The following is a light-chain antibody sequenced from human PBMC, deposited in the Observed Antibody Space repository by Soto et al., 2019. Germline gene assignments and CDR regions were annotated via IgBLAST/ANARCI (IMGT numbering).Light chain of an antibody. CDR2: GVS. Sequence: QSALTQPASVSGSPGQSITISCTGTSSDIGLYDYVSWYQQHPGKAPKLMIFGVSNRPSGVSNRFSGSKSGNTASLTISGLQAEDEADYYCSSYTSSTTLVFGGGTKVTVL. J-gene: IGLJ2*01. V-gene: IGLV2-14*01. CDR3: SSYTSSTTLV. CDR1: SSDIGLYDY.